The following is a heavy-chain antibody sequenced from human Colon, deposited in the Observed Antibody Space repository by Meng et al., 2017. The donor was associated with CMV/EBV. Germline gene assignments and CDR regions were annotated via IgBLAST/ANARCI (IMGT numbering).Heavy chain of an antibody. Sequence: QITLKESSPTLVKPTQPLTLTCTFSGFSLRTPEVGVHWIRQPPGKALEWLALIYWDDDNQFRPSLKNRITITKDTSKNQVVLTMTNMDPVDTATYYCAHGRGWLTDYWGQGTLVTVSS. V-gene: IGHV2-5*02. CDR3: AHGRGWLTDY. CDR1: GFSLRTPEVG. CDR2: IYWDDDN. J-gene: IGHJ4*02. D-gene: IGHD6-19*01.